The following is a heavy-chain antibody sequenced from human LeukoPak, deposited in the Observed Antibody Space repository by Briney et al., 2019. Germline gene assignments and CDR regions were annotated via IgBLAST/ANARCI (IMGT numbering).Heavy chain of an antibody. CDR3: AKEITQSSSGNRALDI. CDR2: ISYDGSNK. V-gene: IGHV3-30*18. CDR1: GFTFSNAW. D-gene: IGHD3-10*01. Sequence: GGSLRLSSAASGFTFSNAWMSWVRQAPGKGLEWVAVISYDGSNKRYRNSVKGRFTISRDNSKNTLYLQMDSLRSEDTAVYYCAKEITQSSSGNRALDIWGRGTVVTVSS. J-gene: IGHJ3*02.